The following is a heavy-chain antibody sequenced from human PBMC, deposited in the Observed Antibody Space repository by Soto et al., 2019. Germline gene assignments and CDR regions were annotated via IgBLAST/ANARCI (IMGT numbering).Heavy chain of an antibody. CDR1: GYTFTSYG. D-gene: IGHD1-1*01. J-gene: IGHJ4*02. CDR3: ARGRYGDY. CDR2: ISAHNGNT. Sequence: QVHLVQSGAEVKKPGASVKVSCKASGYTFTSYGITWVRQAPVQGLEWMGWISAHNGNTDYAQKLQGRVIVTRDTSPSTAYMGLRSLISDDTAGYYCARGRYGDYWGQGALVTVSS. V-gene: IGHV1-18*01.